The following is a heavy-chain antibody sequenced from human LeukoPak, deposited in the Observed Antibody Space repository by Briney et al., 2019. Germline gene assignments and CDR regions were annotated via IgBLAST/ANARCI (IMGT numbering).Heavy chain of an antibody. V-gene: IGHV1-69*05. Sequence: ASVKVSXKASGGTFSSYAISWMRQAPGQGLEWMGRIIPIFGTANYAQKFQGRVTITTDESTSTAYMELSSLRSEDTAVYYCARESLITFGGVIAPAFDYWGQGTLVTVSS. CDR3: ARESLITFGGVIAPAFDY. CDR1: GGTFSSYA. CDR2: IIPIFGTA. J-gene: IGHJ4*02. D-gene: IGHD3-16*02.